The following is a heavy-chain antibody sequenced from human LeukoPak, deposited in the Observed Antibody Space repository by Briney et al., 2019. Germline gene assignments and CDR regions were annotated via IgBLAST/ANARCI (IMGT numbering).Heavy chain of an antibody. CDR1: GYTFTAYY. V-gene: IGHV1-2*02. Sequence: ASVRVSCKASGYTFTAYYMHWVRQAPGQGLEWMGWINPNSGGTNSSQKFQDRVTLTRDTSISTAYMELGSLRSDDTAIYYCARAYGSGSSYHPDYWGQGTLVTVSS. CDR2: INPNSGGT. J-gene: IGHJ4*02. CDR3: ARAYGSGSSYHPDY. D-gene: IGHD3-10*01.